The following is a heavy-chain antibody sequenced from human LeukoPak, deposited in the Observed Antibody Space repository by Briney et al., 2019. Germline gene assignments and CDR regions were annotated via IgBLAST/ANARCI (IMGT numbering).Heavy chain of an antibody. Sequence: SQTLSLTCAISGDSVSSNSAAWNWIRQSPSRGLEWLGRTYYRSKWYNDYAVSVKSRITINPDTSKNQFSLQLNSVTPEDTAVYYCARNEYVYHDYGDYGAFDIWGQGTMVTVSS. V-gene: IGHV6-1*01. CDR2: TYYRSKWYN. D-gene: IGHD4-17*01. J-gene: IGHJ3*02. CDR3: ARNEYVYHDYGDYGAFDI. CDR1: GDSVSSNSAA.